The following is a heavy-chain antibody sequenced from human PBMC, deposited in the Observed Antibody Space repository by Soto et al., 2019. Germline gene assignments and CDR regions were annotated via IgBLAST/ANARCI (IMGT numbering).Heavy chain of an antibody. V-gene: IGHV4-39*01. CDR3: AGQIAAAGTYQLETGGWFDP. CDR1: GGSISSSSYY. CDR2: IYYSGST. D-gene: IGHD6-13*01. Sequence: SEILSLTCTVSGGSISSSSYYWGWIRQPPGKGLEWIGSIYYSGSTYYNPSLKSRVTISVDTSKNQFSLKLSSVTAADTAVYYCAGQIAAAGTYQLETGGWFDPWGQGTLVTVSS. J-gene: IGHJ5*02.